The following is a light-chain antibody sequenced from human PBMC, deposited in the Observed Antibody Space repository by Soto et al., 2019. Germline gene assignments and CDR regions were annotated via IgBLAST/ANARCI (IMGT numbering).Light chain of an antibody. V-gene: IGKV3-20*01. CDR2: GAS. CDR1: QSVSSTY. J-gene: IGKJ2*01. CDR3: QQYGTSPPFT. Sequence: EIVLTQSPGTLSLSPGERAALSCRASQSVSSTYLAWYQQKPGQAPRVLVYGASNRATGIPDRFSGSGPGTDFTLTISRLEPEDFAVYFCQQYGTSPPFTFGQGTK.